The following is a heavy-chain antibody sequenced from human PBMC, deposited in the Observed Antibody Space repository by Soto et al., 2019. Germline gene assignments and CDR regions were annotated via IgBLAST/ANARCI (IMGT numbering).Heavy chain of an antibody. V-gene: IGHV1-2*02. CDR3: ERNIGNYYYYYGMAV. CDR1: GYTFTGYY. CDR2: INPNSGGT. J-gene: IGHJ6*02. Sequence: AAVKVSCKASGYTFTGYYMHWVRQAPGQGLEWMGWINPNSGGTNYAQKFQGRVTMTRDTSISTAYMELSRLRSDDTAVYYCERNIGNYYYYYGMAVWAPGTTVTVS.